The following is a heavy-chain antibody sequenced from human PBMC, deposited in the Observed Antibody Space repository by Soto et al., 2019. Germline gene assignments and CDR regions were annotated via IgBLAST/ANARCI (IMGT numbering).Heavy chain of an antibody. D-gene: IGHD3-22*01. Sequence: QVQLVQSGAEVKKPGASVKVSCKASGYKFSSYGITWVRQAPGQGLEWLGWISTFNGKTIYAQNLQDRVTMTIDASTSAAYLELRSLTSDDTALYYCARVNEGVYYDSRGYFDYWGQGTLVTVSS. V-gene: IGHV1-18*01. CDR1: GYKFSSYG. CDR2: ISTFNGKT. CDR3: ARVNEGVYYDSRGYFDY. J-gene: IGHJ4*02.